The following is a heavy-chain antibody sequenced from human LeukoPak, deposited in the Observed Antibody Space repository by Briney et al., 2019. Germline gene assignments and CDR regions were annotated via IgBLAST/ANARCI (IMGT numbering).Heavy chain of an antibody. V-gene: IGHV3-30*02. CDR1: GFTFSNYA. D-gene: IGHD3-10*01. Sequence: PGGSLRLSCAASGFTFSNYAMNWVRQAPGKGLEWVAFIRYDGSNKYYADSVKGRFTISRDNSKNTLYLQMNSLRAEDTAVYYCAKDTVYYYGSGSYSNDAFDIWGQGTMVTVSS. CDR3: AKDTVYYYGSGSYSNDAFDI. CDR2: IRYDGSNK. J-gene: IGHJ3*02.